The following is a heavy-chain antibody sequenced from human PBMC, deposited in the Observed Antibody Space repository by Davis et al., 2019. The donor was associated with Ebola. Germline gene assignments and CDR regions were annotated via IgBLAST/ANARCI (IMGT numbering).Heavy chain of an antibody. D-gene: IGHD3-9*01. Sequence: SETLSLTCTVSGGSVSSGYYYWSWVRQPPGKGLEWIGYIYYSGSTKNNPSLKSRVTISVDTSKNQFSLKLSSVTAADTAVYYCARVPYFDWLFQNWFDPWGQGTLVTVSS. CDR1: GGSVSSGYYY. CDR2: IYYSGST. CDR3: ARVPYFDWLFQNWFDP. J-gene: IGHJ5*02. V-gene: IGHV4-61*01.